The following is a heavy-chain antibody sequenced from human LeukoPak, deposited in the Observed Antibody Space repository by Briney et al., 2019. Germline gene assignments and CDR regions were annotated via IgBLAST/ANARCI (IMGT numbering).Heavy chain of an antibody. Sequence: GGSLRLSCAASGFTFSSYAMSWVRQAPGKGLEWVSVIYSGGSTYYADSVKGRFTISRDNSKNTLYLQMNSLRAEDTAVYYCARGKSRFDYWGQGTLVTVSS. V-gene: IGHV3-53*05. CDR1: GFTFSSYA. CDR3: ARGKSRFDY. CDR2: IYSGGST. J-gene: IGHJ4*02.